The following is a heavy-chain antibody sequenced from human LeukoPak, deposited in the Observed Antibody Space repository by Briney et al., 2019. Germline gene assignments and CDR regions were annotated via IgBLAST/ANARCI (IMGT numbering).Heavy chain of an antibody. CDR1: GFTFSSYS. D-gene: IGHD1-7*01. Sequence: GSLRLSCAASGFTFSSYSMSWVRQAPGKGLEWVSSISSSSNYIYYADSLKGRFTISRDNAKNSLYLQMNSLRAEDTAVYYCARDQGGTIGLYHYYYMDVWGKGTTVTVSS. CDR2: ISSSSNYI. V-gene: IGHV3-21*01. J-gene: IGHJ6*03. CDR3: ARDQGGTIGLYHYYYMDV.